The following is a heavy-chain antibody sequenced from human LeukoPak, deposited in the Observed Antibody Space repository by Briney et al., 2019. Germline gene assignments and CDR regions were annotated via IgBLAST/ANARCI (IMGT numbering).Heavy chain of an antibody. CDR2: ISGSGGST. D-gene: IGHD6-19*01. J-gene: IGHJ4*02. CDR1: GFTFSSYA. V-gene: IGHV3-23*01. Sequence: PGGSLRLSCAASGFTFSSYAMSWVRQAPGKGLEWVSAISGSGGSTYYADPVKGRFTISRDNSKNTLYLQMNSPRAEDTAVYYCAKEWQWLVLLNFDYWGQGTLVTVSS. CDR3: AKEWQWLVLLNFDY.